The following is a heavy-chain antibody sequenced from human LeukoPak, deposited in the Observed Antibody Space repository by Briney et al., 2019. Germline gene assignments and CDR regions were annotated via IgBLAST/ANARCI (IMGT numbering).Heavy chain of an antibody. Sequence: SETQSLTCTVSGGSISSYYWSWIRQPAGKGREWIGRIYTSGSTNYNPSLKSRVTMSVDTSKNQFSLKLTSVTAADTAVYYCARDSSSWYCDYWGQGTLVTVSS. J-gene: IGHJ4*02. CDR2: IYTSGST. CDR3: ARDSSSWYCDY. CDR1: GGSISSYY. D-gene: IGHD6-13*01. V-gene: IGHV4-4*07.